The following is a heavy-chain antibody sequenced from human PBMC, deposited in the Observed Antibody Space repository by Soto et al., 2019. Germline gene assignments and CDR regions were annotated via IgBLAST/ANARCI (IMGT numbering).Heavy chain of an antibody. Sequence: ASVKVSCKASGYTFTSYYMHCVRQAPGQGLEWMGIINPSGGSTSYAQKFQGRVTMTRDTSTSTVYMELSSLRSEDTAVYYCARDRGVVVVTAIRNYYYGMDVWGQGTTVT. CDR3: ARDRGVVVVTAIRNYYYGMDV. D-gene: IGHD2-21*02. CDR2: INPSGGST. CDR1: GYTFTSYY. V-gene: IGHV1-46*01. J-gene: IGHJ6*02.